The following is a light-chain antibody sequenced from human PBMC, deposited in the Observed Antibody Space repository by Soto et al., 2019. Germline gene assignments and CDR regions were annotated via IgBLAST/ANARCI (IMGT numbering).Light chain of an antibody. J-gene: IGLJ2*01. CDR1: SSDVGGYNY. Sequence: QSVLTQPASVSGSLGQSITISCTGSSSDVGGYNYVSWYQHHPGKAPKLLIYEVNHRPSGVSDRVSASKSGNTASLTISGLQPDDEADYYCTSYTTRSKILFGGGTKLTVL. CDR3: TSYTTRSKIL. V-gene: IGLV2-14*01. CDR2: EVN.